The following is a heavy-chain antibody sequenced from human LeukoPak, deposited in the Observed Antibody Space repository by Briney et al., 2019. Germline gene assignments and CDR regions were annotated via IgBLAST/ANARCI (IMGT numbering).Heavy chain of an antibody. CDR3: ARDQIGEVVPAAIPFDY. J-gene: IGHJ4*02. V-gene: IGHV1-69*13. Sequence: SVKVSCKASGGTFSSYAISWVRQAPGQGLEWMGGIIPIFGTANYAQKFQGRVTITADESTSTAYMELSSLRSEDTAVYYCARDQIGEVVPAAIPFDYWGQGTLVTVSS. CDR1: GGTFSSYA. CDR2: IIPIFGTA. D-gene: IGHD2-2*01.